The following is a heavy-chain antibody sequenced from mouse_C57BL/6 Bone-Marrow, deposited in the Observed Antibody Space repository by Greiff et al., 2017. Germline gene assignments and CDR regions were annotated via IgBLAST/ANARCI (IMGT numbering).Heavy chain of an antibody. CDR3: ARDPYYYGSKGLDY. D-gene: IGHD1-1*01. CDR2: ISDGGSYT. J-gene: IGHJ4*01. V-gene: IGHV5-4*01. CDR1: GFTFSSYA. Sequence: EVMLVESGGGLVKPGGSLKLSCAASGFTFSSYAMSWVRQTPEKRLEWVATISDGGSYTYYPDNVKGRFTISRDNAKNNLYLQMSHLKSEDTAMYYCARDPYYYGSKGLDYWGQGTSVTVSS.